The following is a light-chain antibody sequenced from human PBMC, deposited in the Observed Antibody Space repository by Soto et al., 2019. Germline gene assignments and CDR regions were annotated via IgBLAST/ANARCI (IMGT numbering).Light chain of an antibody. CDR1: QSVSSN. Sequence: IVMTQSPATLSVSPGERATRSRRASQSVSSNLAWYQQKPGQAPRLLIYGASTRATGIPARFSGSGSGTEFTLTISSLQSEDFAVYYCQQYNNWLRTFGQGTKVDIK. J-gene: IGKJ1*01. V-gene: IGKV3-15*01. CDR3: QQYNNWLRT. CDR2: GAS.